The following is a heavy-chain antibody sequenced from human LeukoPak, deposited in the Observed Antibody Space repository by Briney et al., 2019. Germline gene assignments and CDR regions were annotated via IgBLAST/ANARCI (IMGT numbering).Heavy chain of an antibody. J-gene: IGHJ6*03. CDR3: ARARSSGYYYYYYYYMDV. CDR1: GGSISSSSYY. Sequence: SETLSLTCTVSGGSISSSSYYWGWIRQPPGKGLEWIGTIYYSGNTYYNPSRKSRVTISVDTSKNQFSLKLSSVTAADTAVYYCARARSSGYYYYYYYYMDVWGKGTTVTVSS. CDR2: IYYSGNT. D-gene: IGHD3-22*01. V-gene: IGHV4-39*07.